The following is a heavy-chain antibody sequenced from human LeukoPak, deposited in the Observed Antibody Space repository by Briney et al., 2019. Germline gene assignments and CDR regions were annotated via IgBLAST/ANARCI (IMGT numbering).Heavy chain of an antibody. CDR2: ISTSSSYI. V-gene: IGHV3-21*01. CDR1: GFTFSGST. J-gene: IGHJ3*01. Sequence: GGSLRLSCAASGFTFSGSTMNWVRQAPGKGLEWVSFISTSSSYIYYADSVRGRFTISRDNAKNTLYLQMNSLRAEDTAVYYCARDFLHLGGWGQGTMVTVSS. CDR3: ARDFLHLGG. D-gene: IGHD3-16*01.